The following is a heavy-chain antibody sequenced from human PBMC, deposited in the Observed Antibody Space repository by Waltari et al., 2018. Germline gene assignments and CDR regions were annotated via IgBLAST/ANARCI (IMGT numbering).Heavy chain of an antibody. J-gene: IGHJ3*02. D-gene: IGHD4-17*01. V-gene: IGHV4-59*01. CDR1: GGSISSYY. CDR3: AGYDYGDEVAFDI. CDR2: IYYSGRT. Sequence: QVQLQESGPGLVKPSETLSLTCTVSGGSISSYYWSWIRQPPGKGLEWIGYIYYSGRTNYNPSPKSLVTISVDTSKNQFSLKVSSVTAADTAVYYCAGYDYGDEVAFDIWGQGTMVTVSS.